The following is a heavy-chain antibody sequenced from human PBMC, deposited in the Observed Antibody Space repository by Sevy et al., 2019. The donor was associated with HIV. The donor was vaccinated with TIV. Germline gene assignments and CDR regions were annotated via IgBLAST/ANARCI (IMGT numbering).Heavy chain of an antibody. D-gene: IGHD3-3*01. V-gene: IGHV3-30*18. CDR3: AKGLGAEAITMFGVKTYFYYGLDV. CDR1: GFTFSRNA. J-gene: IGHJ6*02. Sequence: GGSLRLSCTASGFTFSRNAMHWVRQSPGKGLEWVTVISYDGSNKYYGDSVKGRFTVSRENSKNTLYLQMNSLRAEDTALYYCAKGLGAEAITMFGVKTYFYYGLDVWGQGTTVTVSS. CDR2: ISYDGSNK.